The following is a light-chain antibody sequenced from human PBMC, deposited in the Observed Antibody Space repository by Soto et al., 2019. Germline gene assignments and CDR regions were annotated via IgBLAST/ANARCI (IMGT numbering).Light chain of an antibody. J-gene: IGKJ4*01. CDR1: QSLLHSDGYNN. V-gene: IGKV2-28*01. Sequence: EIVMTQSPLSLPVTTGEPASISCRSSQSLLHSDGYNNLAWYLQKPGHSPQLLIDFASSRASGGPDRIGGSGSGTDFTLNISRVEAEDVGVYYGVQALQTPTFGRGTKVEI. CDR2: FAS. CDR3: VQALQTPT.